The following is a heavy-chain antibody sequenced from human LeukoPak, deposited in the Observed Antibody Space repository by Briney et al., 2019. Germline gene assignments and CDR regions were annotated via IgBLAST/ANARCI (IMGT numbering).Heavy chain of an antibody. D-gene: IGHD6-19*01. CDR1: GYTFTSYY. V-gene: IGHV1-46*01. CDR2: INPSGGST. J-gene: IGHJ4*02. Sequence: EASVKVSCKASGYTFTSYYMHWVRQAPGQGLEWMGIINPSGGSTSYAQKFQGRVTMTRDTSTSTVYMELSSLRSEDTAVYYCARGDLSGGIAVAGTFDYWGQGTLVTVSS. CDR3: ARGDLSGGIAVAGTFDY.